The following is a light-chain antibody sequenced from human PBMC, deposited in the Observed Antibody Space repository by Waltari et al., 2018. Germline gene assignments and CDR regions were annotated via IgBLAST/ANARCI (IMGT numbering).Light chain of an antibody. V-gene: IGKV3-15*01. CDR3: QQYNDWSPYT. CDR2: GAS. J-gene: IGKJ2*01. CDR1: QGVSSN. Sequence: EIVLTQSPDTPSLSPGVRATRACRASQGVSSNVAWYQQKPGQSPRLLIYGASTRATGIPGRFSGSRSGTEFTLTISSLQSEDFRGYYCQQYNDWSPYTFGQGTSLESK.